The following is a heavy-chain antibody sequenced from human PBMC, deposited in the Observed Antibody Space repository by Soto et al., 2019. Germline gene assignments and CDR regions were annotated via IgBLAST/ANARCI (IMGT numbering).Heavy chain of an antibody. Sequence: GGSLRLSCAASGFTFSSYSMNWVRQAPGKGLEWVSSISSSSSYIYYADSVKGRFTISRDNAKNSRYLQMNSLRAEDTAVYYCARDRAYSSDPWEAFDIWGQGTMVTVSS. J-gene: IGHJ3*02. CDR3: ARDRAYSSDPWEAFDI. CDR2: ISSSSSYI. CDR1: GFTFSSYS. V-gene: IGHV3-21*01. D-gene: IGHD6-19*01.